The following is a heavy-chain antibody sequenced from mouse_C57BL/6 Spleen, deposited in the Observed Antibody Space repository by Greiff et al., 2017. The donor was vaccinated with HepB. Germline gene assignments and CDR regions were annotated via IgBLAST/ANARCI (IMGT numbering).Heavy chain of an antibody. Sequence: EVKLMESGGGLVKPGRSLKLSCAASGFTFSDYGMHWVRQAPEKGLEWVAYISSGSSTIYYADTVKGRVTISRDNAKNTLFLQLTSLRSEDTAMYYCARHFAMDYWGQGTSVTVSS. J-gene: IGHJ4*01. CDR3: ARHFAMDY. CDR1: GFTFSDYG. V-gene: IGHV5-17*01. CDR2: ISSGSSTI.